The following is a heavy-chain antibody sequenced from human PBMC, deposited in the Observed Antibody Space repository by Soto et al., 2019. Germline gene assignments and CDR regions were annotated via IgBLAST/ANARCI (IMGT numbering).Heavy chain of an antibody. CDR1: GYTFTSYG. Sequence: AASVKVSCKASGYTFTSYGISWVRQAPGQGPEWMGWISAYNGNTNYAQKLQGRVTMTTDTSTSTDYMELRSLRSDDTAVYYCARETVVVTARGPFDYWGQGTLVTVSS. CDR2: ISAYNGNT. D-gene: IGHD2-21*02. V-gene: IGHV1-18*04. J-gene: IGHJ4*02. CDR3: ARETVVVTARGPFDY.